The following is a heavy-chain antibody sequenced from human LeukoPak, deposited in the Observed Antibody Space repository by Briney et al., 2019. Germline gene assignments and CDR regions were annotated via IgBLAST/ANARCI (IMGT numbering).Heavy chain of an antibody. CDR3: ARDGGATLVRGVITFDY. D-gene: IGHD3-10*01. CDR1: GFSFSSYS. J-gene: IGHJ4*02. V-gene: IGHV3-48*04. Sequence: GGSLRLSCAASGFSFSSYSMNWVRQAPGKGLEWVSYISHTGSTMSYADSVKGRFTISRDNTKNSLYLQMNSLRAEDTAVYYCARDGGATLVRGVITFDYWGQGTLVTVSS. CDR2: ISHTGSTM.